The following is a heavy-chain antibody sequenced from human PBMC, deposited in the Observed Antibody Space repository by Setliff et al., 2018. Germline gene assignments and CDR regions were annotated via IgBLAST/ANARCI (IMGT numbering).Heavy chain of an antibody. J-gene: IGHJ4*02. D-gene: IGHD6-13*01. CDR2: INHSGIT. CDR1: GGSLSNYY. CDR3: ARGGVAAAGKKGVFEH. Sequence: ASETLSLTCTVYGGSLSNYYWSWVRQPPGKGPEWIVEINHSGITNYNPSLKGRVTISVDTSKNQLSLKVNSVTVADTAVYFCARGGVAAAGKKGVFEHWGQGTLVTVSS. V-gene: IGHV4-34*01.